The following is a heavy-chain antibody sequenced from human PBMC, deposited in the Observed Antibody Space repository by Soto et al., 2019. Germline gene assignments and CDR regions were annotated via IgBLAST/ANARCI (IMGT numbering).Heavy chain of an antibody. CDR3: TRDNKHYDFWSGYYRY. Sequence: VQLVESGGGVVQPGRSLRLSCAASGFTFGDYAMSWVRQAPGKGLEWVGFIRSKAYGGTTEYAASVKGRFTISRDDSKSIAYLQMNSLKTEDTAVYYCTRDNKHYDFWSGYYRYWDQGTLVTVSS. CDR1: GFTFGDYA. D-gene: IGHD3-3*01. CDR2: IRSKAYGGTT. V-gene: IGHV3-49*04. J-gene: IGHJ4*02.